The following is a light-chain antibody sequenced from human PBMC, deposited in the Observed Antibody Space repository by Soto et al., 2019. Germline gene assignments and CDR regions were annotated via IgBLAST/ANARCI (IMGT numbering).Light chain of an antibody. Sequence: EIVLTQSPATLSLSPGDGATISCRASHSVSNNYLAWYQQKPGQAPRLLIYGASTRATGIPARVSGSGSGTEFTLTISSLQPEDFAVYYCQQYNNWPLTFGGGTKVDIK. J-gene: IGKJ4*01. CDR2: GAS. CDR1: HSVSNN. V-gene: IGKV3-15*01. CDR3: QQYNNWPLT.